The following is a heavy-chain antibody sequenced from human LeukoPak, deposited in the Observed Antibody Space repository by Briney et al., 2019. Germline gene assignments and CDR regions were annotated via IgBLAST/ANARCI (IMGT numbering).Heavy chain of an antibody. CDR1: GYTFTSYD. CDR3: ARGVPYDFWSGYSPRYYFDY. Sequence: ASVKVPCKASGYTFTSYDINWVRQATGQGLEWMGWMNPNSGNTGYAQKFQGRVTMTRNTSISTAYMELSSLRSEDTAVYYCARGVPYDFWSGYSPRYYFDYWGQGTLVTVSS. CDR2: MNPNSGNT. D-gene: IGHD3-3*01. V-gene: IGHV1-8*01. J-gene: IGHJ4*02.